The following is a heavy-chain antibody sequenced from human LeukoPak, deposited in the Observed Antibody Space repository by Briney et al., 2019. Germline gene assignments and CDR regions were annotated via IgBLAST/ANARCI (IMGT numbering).Heavy chain of an antibody. D-gene: IGHD1-26*01. J-gene: IGHJ4*02. V-gene: IGHV1-24*01. CDR2: FDPEVGET. CDR3: ATSEPPRESYEAFDY. Sequence: ASVKVSCKVSGYTLTELFMHWVRQAPGKGLEGMGGFDPEVGETIYAQKFQGRVTMTEDTSTDTAYMELSSLRSEDTAVYYCATSEPPRESYEAFDYWGQGTLVTVSS. CDR1: GYTLTELF.